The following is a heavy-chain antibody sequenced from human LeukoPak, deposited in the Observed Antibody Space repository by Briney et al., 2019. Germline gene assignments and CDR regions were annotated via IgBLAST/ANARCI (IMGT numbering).Heavy chain of an antibody. CDR3: ATWSDAWEFDY. CDR2: IKEDGTDK. J-gene: IGHJ4*02. V-gene: IGHV3-7*05. CDR1: GFTFSSSW. Sequence: WGSLRLSCAASGFTFSSSWMTWVRQAPGKGLEWVAHIKEDGTDKYYVDSVTGRFTISRDNTKNSLYLQMSSLRAEDTAVYYCATWSDAWEFDYWGQGSLVSVSS. D-gene: IGHD1-26*01.